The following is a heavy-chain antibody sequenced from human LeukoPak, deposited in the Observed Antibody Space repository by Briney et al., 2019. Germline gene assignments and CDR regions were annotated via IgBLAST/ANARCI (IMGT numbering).Heavy chain of an antibody. J-gene: IGHJ4*02. V-gene: IGHV1-69*04. CDR3: ARDSALRCNSTSCYFDY. CDR1: GGTYSSYS. Sequence: ASVKVSCKASGGTYSSYSISWVRQAPGQGPEWLGRITPNLAITDYAQKFRGRVTLTADKSTSTVYMELGSLTSEDTAAYYCARDSALRCNSTSCYFDYWGQGTLVTVSS. CDR2: ITPNLAIT. D-gene: IGHD2/OR15-2a*01.